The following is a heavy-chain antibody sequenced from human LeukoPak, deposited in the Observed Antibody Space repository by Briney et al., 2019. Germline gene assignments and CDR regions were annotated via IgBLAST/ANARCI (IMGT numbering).Heavy chain of an antibody. J-gene: IGHJ3*02. Sequence: PSETLSLTCTVSGGSISSYYWSWIRQPPGKGLEWIGYIYYSGSTNYNPSLKSRVTISVDTSKNQFSLKLSSVTAADTAVYYCARGWGYYDSSGYQGDAFDIWGQGTMVTVSS. CDR1: GGSISSYY. D-gene: IGHD3-22*01. V-gene: IGHV4-59*01. CDR3: ARGWGYYDSSGYQGDAFDI. CDR2: IYYSGST.